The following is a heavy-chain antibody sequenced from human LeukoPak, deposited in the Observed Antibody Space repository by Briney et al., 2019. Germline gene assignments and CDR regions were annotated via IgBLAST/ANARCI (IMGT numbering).Heavy chain of an antibody. V-gene: IGHV3-74*03. CDR3: VRGGDSSNRKRSLGF. CDR2: INSDGTST. J-gene: IGHJ4*02. CDR1: GITLSDYW. Sequence: GGSLRLSCAVSGITLSDYWMHWVRQTPDKRLVWVSRINSDGTSTTYADSVKGRFAISRDNAKNSLYLQMNSLKTEDTAVYYCVRGGDSSNRKRSLGFWGQGTLVTVSS. D-gene: IGHD6-13*01.